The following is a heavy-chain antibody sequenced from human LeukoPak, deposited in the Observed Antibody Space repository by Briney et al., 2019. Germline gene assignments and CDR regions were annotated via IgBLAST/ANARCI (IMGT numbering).Heavy chain of an antibody. Sequence: GGSLRLSCAASGFTFSSYAMSWVRQAPGKGLEWVSAISGSGGSTYYADSVKGRFTISRDNSKNTLYLQMNSLRAEDTAVYYCAKGGIVVVTAHPQNFDYWGQGTLVTVSS. CDR3: AKGGIVVVTAHPQNFDY. CDR1: GFTFSSYA. J-gene: IGHJ4*02. V-gene: IGHV3-23*01. CDR2: ISGSGGST. D-gene: IGHD2-21*02.